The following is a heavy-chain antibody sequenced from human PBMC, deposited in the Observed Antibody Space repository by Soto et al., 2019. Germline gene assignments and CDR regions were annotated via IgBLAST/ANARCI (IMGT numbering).Heavy chain of an antibody. CDR1: GFPFSDYY. Sequence: QVQVVESGGGLVKPGGSLRLSCIASGFPFSDYYMTWIRQAPGKGLEWVAYISSTSAYTNYADSVKGRFTISRDNAKNTVYLQMNSLRDEDTAVYYCARDPSRRSPPDYWGQGTLVTVSS. J-gene: IGHJ4*02. CDR2: ISSTSAYT. V-gene: IGHV3-11*05. CDR3: ARDPSRRSPPDY.